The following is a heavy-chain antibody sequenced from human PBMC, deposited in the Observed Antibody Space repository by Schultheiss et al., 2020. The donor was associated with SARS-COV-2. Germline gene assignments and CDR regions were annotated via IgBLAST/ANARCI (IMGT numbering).Heavy chain of an antibody. V-gene: IGHV4-34*01. CDR1: GGSFSGYY. J-gene: IGHJ4*02. CDR3: SRATRVESLFSVRGGSFDF. D-gene: IGHD5-24*01. CDR2: INHSGST. Sequence: SETLSLTCAVYGGSFSGYYWSWIRQPPGKGLEWIGEINHSGSTNYNPSLKSRVTISVDTSKNQFSLKLGSVTAADTAVYFCSRATRVESLFSVRGGSFDFWGRGARVTV.